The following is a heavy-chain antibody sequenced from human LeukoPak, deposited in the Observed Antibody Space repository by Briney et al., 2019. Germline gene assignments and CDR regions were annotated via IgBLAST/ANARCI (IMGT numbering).Heavy chain of an antibody. Sequence: PSETLSLTCAVYGGSFSGYYWTWIRQTPEKGLEWIGSIYYSGSTYYNPSLKSRVTISVDTSKNQFSLKLSSVTAADTAVYYCARQGDCSGGSCYTTYDYWGQGTLVTVSS. J-gene: IGHJ4*02. CDR3: ARQGDCSGGSCYTTYDY. CDR1: GGSFSGYY. V-gene: IGHV4-34*01. D-gene: IGHD2-15*01. CDR2: IYYSGST.